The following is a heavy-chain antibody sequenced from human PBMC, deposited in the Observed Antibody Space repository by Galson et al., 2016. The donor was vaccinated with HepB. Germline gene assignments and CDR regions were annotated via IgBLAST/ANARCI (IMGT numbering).Heavy chain of an antibody. Sequence: SLRLSCAASGFTFSSYAMHWVRQAPGKGLEWVAVISFDGSNKYYADSVKGRFTISRDNSKNTLYLQMNSLRAEDTAAYYCASLRFKGFDLWGRGTLVTVSS. CDR3: ASLRFKGFDL. CDR2: ISFDGSNK. CDR1: GFTFSSYA. D-gene: IGHD3-3*01. V-gene: IGHV3-30*14. J-gene: IGHJ2*01.